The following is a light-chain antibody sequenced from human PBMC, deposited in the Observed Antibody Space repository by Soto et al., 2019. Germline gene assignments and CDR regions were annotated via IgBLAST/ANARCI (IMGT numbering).Light chain of an antibody. CDR2: DND. Sequence: QLVLTQPPSLSGTPGQRVTISCSGSSSQIGSNTVSWYQQLPGKAPKLLIYDNDRRPSGVPDRFSGSKSGTSGSLAISDLHSEDEAEYFCAAWHDSRNAWVFCGGTKLTVL. CDR3: AAWHDSRNAWV. J-gene: IGLJ3*02. CDR1: SSQIGSNT. V-gene: IGLV1-44*01.